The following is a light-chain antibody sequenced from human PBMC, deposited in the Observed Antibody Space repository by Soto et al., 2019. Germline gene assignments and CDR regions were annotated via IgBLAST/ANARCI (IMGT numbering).Light chain of an antibody. V-gene: IGKV1-9*01. Sequence: DIQLTQSPSFLSASVGDRVTITCRASQGISSYLAWYQQKPGKAPKLLIYGASTLQSGVPSRFSGTGSVTEFTLTISSLQPEDFATYHCQQLNSYPRTFGQGTKVDIK. J-gene: IGKJ1*01. CDR2: GAS. CDR1: QGISSY. CDR3: QQLNSYPRT.